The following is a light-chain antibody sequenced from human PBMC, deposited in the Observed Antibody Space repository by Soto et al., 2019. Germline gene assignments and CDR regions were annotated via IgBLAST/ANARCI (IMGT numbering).Light chain of an antibody. CDR3: LQRTFWPAT. CDR2: DAS. V-gene: IGKV3-11*02. CDR1: QSVGRF. Sequence: EIVLTQSPATLSLSPGERATLSCRASQSVGRFLAWYRQTPGQAPRLLVFDASTRAPGIPARFSGSGSAREFTLTISSLEPEDFAVYYCLQRTFWPATFGQGTRVEI. J-gene: IGKJ1*01.